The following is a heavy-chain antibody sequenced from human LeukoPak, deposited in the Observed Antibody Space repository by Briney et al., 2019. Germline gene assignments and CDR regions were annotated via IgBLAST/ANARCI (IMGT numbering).Heavy chain of an antibody. J-gene: IGHJ4*02. CDR3: ARDEDIVVVVAARFDY. CDR2: ISYDGSNK. V-gene: IGHV3-30*04. CDR1: GFTFGSYA. Sequence: PGRSLRLSCAASGFTFGSYAMHWVRQAPGKGLEWVAVISYDGSNKYYADSVKGRFTISRDNSKNTLYLQMNSLRAEDTAVYYCARDEDIVVVVAARFDYWGQGTLVTVSS. D-gene: IGHD2-15*01.